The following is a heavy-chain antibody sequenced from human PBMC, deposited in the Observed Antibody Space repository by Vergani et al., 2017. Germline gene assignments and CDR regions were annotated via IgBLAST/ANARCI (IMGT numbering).Heavy chain of an antibody. CDR2: ISGSATGGVT. J-gene: IGHJ6*03. Sequence: DVDLVESGGGFVQPGGSRRLSCVAYGLVFSDYTMSWVRQAPGRGLEWVSIISGSATGGVTYVADSVKGRFTISRDNSKNTLYLQMNNLRAADTAVYYCARSGYCAHGVCYMTYYYYMDVWGKGTAVTVSS. D-gene: IGHD2-8*01. V-gene: IGHV3-23*04. CDR1: GLVFSDYT. CDR3: ARSGYCAHGVCYMTYYYYMDV.